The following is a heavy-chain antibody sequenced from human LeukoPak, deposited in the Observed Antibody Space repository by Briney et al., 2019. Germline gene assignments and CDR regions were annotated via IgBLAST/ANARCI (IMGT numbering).Heavy chain of an antibody. CDR3: ARGVYYDTSDNWFDP. CDR1: GGSISSYY. CDR2: IYYSGST. V-gene: IGHV4-59*01. J-gene: IGHJ5*02. D-gene: IGHD3-22*01. Sequence: PETLSLTCTVSGGSISSYYWSWIRQPPGKGLEWIGYIYYSGSTYYNPSLKSRVTISVDTSKNQFSLKLSSVTAADTAVYYCARGVYYDTSDNWFDPWGQGTLVTVSS.